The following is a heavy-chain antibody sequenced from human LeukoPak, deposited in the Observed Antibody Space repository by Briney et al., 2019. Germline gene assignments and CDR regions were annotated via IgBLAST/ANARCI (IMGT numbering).Heavy chain of an antibody. D-gene: IGHD6-13*01. Sequence: SETLSLTCTVSGYSISSGYYWGWIRPSPGKGLEWIGSIYNSGSTYYNPSLKSRVTISIDTPKNQFSLKLSSVTAADTAVYYCAREYRSSWYLNWFDPWGQGTLVTVSS. CDR3: AREYRSSWYLNWFDP. J-gene: IGHJ5*02. V-gene: IGHV4-38-2*02. CDR1: GYSISSGYY. CDR2: IYNSGST.